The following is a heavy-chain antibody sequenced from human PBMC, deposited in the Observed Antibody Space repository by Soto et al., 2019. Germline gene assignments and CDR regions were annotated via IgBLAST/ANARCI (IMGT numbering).Heavy chain of an antibody. D-gene: IGHD3-16*01. Sequence: GASVKVSCKASGYTFTGYYMHWVRQAPGQGLEWMGWINPNSGGTNYAQKFQGWVTMTRDTSISTAYMELSRLRSDDTAGYYCARGGEGDHNVYYYGMDVWGQGTTVTVS. CDR1: GYTFTGYY. J-gene: IGHJ6*02. CDR2: INPNSGGT. V-gene: IGHV1-2*04. CDR3: ARGGEGDHNVYYYGMDV.